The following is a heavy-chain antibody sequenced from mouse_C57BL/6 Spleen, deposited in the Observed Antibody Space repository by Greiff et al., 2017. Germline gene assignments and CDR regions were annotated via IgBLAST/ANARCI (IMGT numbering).Heavy chain of an antibody. V-gene: IGHV1-64*01. D-gene: IGHD1-1*01. CDR2: IHPNSGST. CDR3: ARETVVAPSYFYY. CDR1: GYTFTSYW. J-gene: IGHJ2*01. Sequence: QVQLQQPGAELVKPGASVKLSCKASGYTFTSYWMHWVKQRPGQGLEWIGMIHPNSGSTNYNAKFKSKATMTVDKSSSTAYMQLSSLTSEDSAVYYCARETVVAPSYFYYWGQGTTLTVSS.